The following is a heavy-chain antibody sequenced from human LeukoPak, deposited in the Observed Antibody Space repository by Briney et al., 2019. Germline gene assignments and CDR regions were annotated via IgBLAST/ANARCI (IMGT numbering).Heavy chain of an antibody. CDR3: ARGDYYGSSGYLDSRNNYFDP. Sequence: ASVQVSCQASGSSFTGYYIHWVRPAPGLGLEWMGWINPNSGVTKYAQKFQGRVTMTRDVFRSTAYMQLGGLRSDDAAVYYCARGDYYGSSGYLDSRNNYFDPWGQGTLVTVYS. CDR1: GSSFTGYY. D-gene: IGHD3-22*01. CDR2: INPNSGVT. J-gene: IGHJ5*02. V-gene: IGHV1-2*02.